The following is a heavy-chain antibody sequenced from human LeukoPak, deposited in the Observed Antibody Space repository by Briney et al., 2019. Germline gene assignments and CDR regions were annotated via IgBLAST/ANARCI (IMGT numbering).Heavy chain of an antibody. CDR1: ALRLSNYA. Sequence: GRSLRLSCLGSALRLSNYAMNWVRQAPGTGLQWVAAPSRSGTRTFHADSVKGRFTISGDNSKNTLYLQMDSLRAEDTAIYYCAKDDSSGYYHDHWGQGTLVTVSS. D-gene: IGHD3-22*01. CDR2: PSRSGTRT. CDR3: AKDDSSGYYHDH. V-gene: IGHV3-23*01. J-gene: IGHJ5*02.